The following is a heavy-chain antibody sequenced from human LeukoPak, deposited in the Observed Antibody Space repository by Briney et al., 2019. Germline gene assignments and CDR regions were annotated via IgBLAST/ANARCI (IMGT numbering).Heavy chain of an antibody. CDR3: ARGGTPRRYCSGGSCYRSYWYFDL. V-gene: IGHV4-34*01. CDR1: GGSFSGYY. CDR2: INHSGST. J-gene: IGHJ2*01. Sequence: SETLPLTCAVYGGSFSGYYWSWIRQPPGKGLEWIGEINHSGSTNYNPSLKSRVTISVDTSKNQFSLKLSSVTAADTAVYYCARGGTPRRYCSGGSCYRSYWYFDLWGRGTLVTVSS. D-gene: IGHD2-15*01.